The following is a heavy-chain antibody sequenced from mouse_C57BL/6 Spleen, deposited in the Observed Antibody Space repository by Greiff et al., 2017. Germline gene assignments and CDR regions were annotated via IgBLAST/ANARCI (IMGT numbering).Heavy chain of an antibody. V-gene: IGHV1-82*01. CDR2: IYPGDGDT. Sequence: QVQLQQSGPELVKPGASVKISCKASGYAFSSSWMNWVKQRPGKGLEWIGRIYPGDGDTNYNGKFKGKATLTADKSSSTAYMQLSSLTSEDSAVYFCARLYGERYFDYWGQGTTLTVSS. CDR1: GYAFSSSW. CDR3: ARLYGERYFDY. J-gene: IGHJ2*01. D-gene: IGHD1-1*02.